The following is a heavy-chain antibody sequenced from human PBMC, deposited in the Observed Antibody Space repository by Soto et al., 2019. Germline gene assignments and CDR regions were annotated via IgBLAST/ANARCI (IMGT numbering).Heavy chain of an antibody. CDR1: GGSFSSDSFI. J-gene: IGHJ6*02. D-gene: IGHD3-16*01. Sequence: QVQLQESGPGLVKPSQTLSLTCSVSGGSFSSDSFIWSWVRQFPGKGLVWIGYINYSGTTYYNPSLRSRITMSVDTSKTHFSLNLSSVTAADTAVYYCARDQKGDGMDVWGQGTTVTVSS. V-gene: IGHV4-31*03. CDR2: INYSGTT. CDR3: ARDQKGDGMDV.